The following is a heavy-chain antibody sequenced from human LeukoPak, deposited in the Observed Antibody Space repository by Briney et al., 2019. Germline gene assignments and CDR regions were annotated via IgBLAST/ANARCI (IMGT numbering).Heavy chain of an antibody. CDR1: GFTFGSFA. CDR2: IFCSGGSL. CDR3: RKTTAGYSSGQKPAWPVDY. D-gene: IGHD5-18*01. V-gene: IGHV3-23*01. Sequence: GGSLRLSCEASGFTFGSFAMYWVRQAPGKGLEWIAGIFCSGGSLHYADSVTGRFTSSGDNSKNTVYLKINSLRAEDTAVYSGRKTTAGYSSGQKPAWPVDYWGQGTLVTVSS. J-gene: IGHJ4*02.